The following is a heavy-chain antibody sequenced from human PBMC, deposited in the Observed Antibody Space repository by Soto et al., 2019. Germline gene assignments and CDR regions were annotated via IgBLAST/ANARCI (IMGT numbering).Heavy chain of an antibody. D-gene: IGHD2-21*02. V-gene: IGHV4-34*01. Sequence: SETLSLTCAVYGGSFSGYYWSWIRQPPGKGLEWIGEINHSGSTNYNPSLKSRVTISVDTSKNQFSLKLSSGTAADTAVYYCARGRFRVVTATGLNLYYYYYGMDVWGQGTTVTVSS. CDR1: GGSFSGYY. J-gene: IGHJ6*02. CDR3: ARGRFRVVTATGLNLYYYYYGMDV. CDR2: INHSGST.